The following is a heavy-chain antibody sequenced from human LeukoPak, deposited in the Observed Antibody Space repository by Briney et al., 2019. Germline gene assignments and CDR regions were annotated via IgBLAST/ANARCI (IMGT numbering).Heavy chain of an antibody. CDR1: GFTFSTYG. CDR2: VWYDGTNI. CDR3: ARGGYSGTYFFDY. Sequence: GGSLRLSCAASGFTFSTYGMHWVRQAPGKGLEWVAVVWYDGTNIHYVDSVKGRFTISRDNSKSTLYLQMNSLTAEDTAVYYCARGGYSGTYFFDYWGQGTPVTVSS. D-gene: IGHD1-26*01. J-gene: IGHJ4*02. V-gene: IGHV3-33*01.